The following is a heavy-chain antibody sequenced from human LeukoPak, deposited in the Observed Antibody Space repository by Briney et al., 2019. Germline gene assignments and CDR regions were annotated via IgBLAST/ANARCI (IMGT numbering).Heavy chain of an antibody. CDR1: GGSISSSSYY. V-gene: IGHV4-39*01. Sequence: PSETLSLTCTVSGGSISSSSYYWGWIRLPPGKGLEWIGSIYYSGSTYYNPSLKSRVTISVDTSKNQFSLKLSSVTAADTAVYYCARQSHSIAVAGPTWYFDLWGRGTLVTVSS. CDR3: ARQSHSIAVAGPTWYFDL. J-gene: IGHJ2*01. CDR2: IYYSGST. D-gene: IGHD6-19*01.